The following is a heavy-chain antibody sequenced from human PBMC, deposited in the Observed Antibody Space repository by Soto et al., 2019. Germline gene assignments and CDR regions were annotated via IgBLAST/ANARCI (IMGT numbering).Heavy chain of an antibody. J-gene: IGHJ6*02. Sequence: GGSLRLSCAAPGLTFHSNGMNWVRQAPGKGLEWVAVISFDGLKKYYADSVKGRFTISRDNSNTTLFLQMNTLRPEDTAVYYCAQDRSGSYPFYYGMDVWGQGTTVTVSS. V-gene: IGHV3-30*18. CDR3: AQDRSGSYPFYYGMDV. CDR2: ISFDGLKK. CDR1: GLTFHSNG. D-gene: IGHD1-26*01.